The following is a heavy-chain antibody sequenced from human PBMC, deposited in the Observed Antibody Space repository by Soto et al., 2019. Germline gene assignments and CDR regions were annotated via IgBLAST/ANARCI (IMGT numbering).Heavy chain of an antibody. CDR3: ASNYAYAEGYYFYGIDV. Sequence: PGGSLRLSCAASGFTFSSYWMHWVRQAPGKGLVWVSRINSDGSSTSYADSVKGRFTISRDNAKNTLHLQMNSLGAEDTAVYYCASNYAYAEGYYFYGIDVWGQGTTVTVSS. CDR1: GFTFSSYW. CDR2: INSDGSST. D-gene: IGHD3-16*01. V-gene: IGHV3-74*01. J-gene: IGHJ6*02.